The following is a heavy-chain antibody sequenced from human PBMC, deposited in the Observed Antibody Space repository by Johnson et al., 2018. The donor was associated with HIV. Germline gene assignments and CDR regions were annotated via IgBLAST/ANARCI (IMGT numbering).Heavy chain of an antibody. CDR2: ISSSGGSI. J-gene: IGHJ3*02. CDR3: ARGGEGGSYSWAADAFDI. CDR1: GFTFSDYY. D-gene: IGHD1-26*01. V-gene: IGHV3-11*04. Sequence: VQLVESGGGLVQPGGSLRLSCAASGFTFSDYYLSWIRQTPGKGLEWVSYISSSGGSIYYADSVKGRFTPSRDNATNSLYLQITSLRAEDTAVYYCARGGEGGSYSWAADAFDIWGQGTMVTVSS.